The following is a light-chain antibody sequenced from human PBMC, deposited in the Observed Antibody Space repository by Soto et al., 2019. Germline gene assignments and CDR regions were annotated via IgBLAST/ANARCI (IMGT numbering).Light chain of an antibody. CDR2: DVS. CDR1: SSDFGGYNY. Sequence: QSALTQPASVSGSPGQSITISCTGTSSDFGGYNYVSWYQQYPGKAPKLMIYDVSNRPSGVSIRFSGSKSGNTASLTIFGLQADDEADYYCSSYRSSSTPFVFGTGTKVTVL. CDR3: SSYRSSSTPFV. J-gene: IGLJ1*01. V-gene: IGLV2-14*01.